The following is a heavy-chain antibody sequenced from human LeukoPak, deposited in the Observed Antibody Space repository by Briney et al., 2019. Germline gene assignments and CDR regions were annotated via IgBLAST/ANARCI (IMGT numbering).Heavy chain of an antibody. Sequence: GRSLRLSCAASGFTFSSYAMHWVRQAPGKGLEWVAVISYDGSKKYYADSVKGRFTISRDNSKNTLYLQMNSLRAEDTAVYYCARDVKAVAGRGGYFDYWGQGTLVTVSS. CDR3: ARDVKAVAGRGGYFDY. CDR2: ISYDGSKK. V-gene: IGHV3-30-3*01. D-gene: IGHD6-19*01. J-gene: IGHJ4*02. CDR1: GFTFSSYA.